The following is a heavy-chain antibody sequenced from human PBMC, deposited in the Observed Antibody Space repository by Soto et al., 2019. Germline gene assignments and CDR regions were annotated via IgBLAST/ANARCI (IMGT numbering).Heavy chain of an antibody. V-gene: IGHV3-21*01. CDR2: ISKTGTYV. CDR1: GFTFSSYS. CDR3: ARGGTIFGIVTSENWFDP. Sequence: GGSLRLSCAASGFTFSSYSMNWVRQPPGKGLEWVSSISKTGTYVYYADSVKGRFTISRDNTKNSLYLQVNSLRAEDTAIYYCARGGTIFGIVTSENWFDPWGPGTLVTVSS. J-gene: IGHJ5*02. D-gene: IGHD3-3*01.